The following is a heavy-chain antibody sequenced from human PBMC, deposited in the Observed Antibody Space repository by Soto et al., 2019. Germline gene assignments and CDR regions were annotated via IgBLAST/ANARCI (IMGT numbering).Heavy chain of an antibody. D-gene: IGHD3-10*01. CDR1: GFTVSGNY. V-gene: IGHV3-53*01. CDR2: TYSDGRT. CDR3: ARTYYSGSYFSDY. Sequence: GGSLRLSCAVSGFTVSGNYMNWVRQAPGKGLEWVSITYSDGRTFYADSVKGRFTVVRDDFKNMMYLQMNSLRVEDTAVYYCARTYYSGSYFSDYWGQGTLVTVSS. J-gene: IGHJ4*02.